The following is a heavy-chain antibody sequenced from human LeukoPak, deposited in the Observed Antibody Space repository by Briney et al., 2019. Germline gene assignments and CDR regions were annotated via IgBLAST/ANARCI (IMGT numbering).Heavy chain of an antibody. D-gene: IGHD6-13*01. J-gene: IGHJ6*02. CDR2: IYYSGST. CDR3: ARGNGGSSWNYYYYYGMDV. CDR1: GGSVSSYY. V-gene: IGHV4-59*02. Sequence: KPSETLSLTCTVSGGSVSSYYWSWIRQPPGKGLEWIGYIYYSGSTNYNPSLKSRVTISVDTSKNQFSLKLSSVTAADTAVYYCARGNGGSSWNYYYYYGMDVWGQGTTVTVSS.